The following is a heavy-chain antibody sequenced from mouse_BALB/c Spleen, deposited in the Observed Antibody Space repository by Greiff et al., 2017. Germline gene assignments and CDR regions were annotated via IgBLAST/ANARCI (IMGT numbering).Heavy chain of an antibody. V-gene: IGHV5-17*02. CDR2: ISSGSSTI. Sequence: DVMLVESGGGLVQPGGSRKLSCAASGFTFSSFGMHWVRQAPEKGLEWVAYISSGSSTIYYADTVKGRFTISRDNPKNTLFLQMTSLRSEDTAMYYCASLGIWFAYWGQGTLVTVSA. CDR3: ASLGIWFAY. D-gene: IGHD4-1*01. J-gene: IGHJ3*01. CDR1: GFTFSSFG.